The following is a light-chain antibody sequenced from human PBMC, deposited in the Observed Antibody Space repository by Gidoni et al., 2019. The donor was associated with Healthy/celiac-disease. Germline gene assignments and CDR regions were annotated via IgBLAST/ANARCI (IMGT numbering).Light chain of an antibody. V-gene: IGKV3-20*01. J-gene: IGKJ2*01. CDR1: QSVSSSY. Sequence: PGTLSLSPGERATLSCRASQSVSSSYLAWYQQKPGQAPRLLIYGASSRATGIPDRFSGSGSGTDFTLTISRLEPEDFALYYCQQYGSSQYTFGQXTKLEIK. CDR3: QQYGSSQYT. CDR2: GAS.